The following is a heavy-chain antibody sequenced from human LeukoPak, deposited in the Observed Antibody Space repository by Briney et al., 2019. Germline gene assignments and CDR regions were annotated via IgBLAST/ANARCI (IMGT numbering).Heavy chain of an antibody. CDR2: IYYSGST. Sequence: SETLSLTCTVSGGSISSGSYYWGWIRQPPGKGLEWIGSIYYSGSTYYNPSLKSRVTISVDTSKNQFSLKLSSVTAADTAVYYCARVLRYFDWLYQQENWFDPWGQGTLVTVSS. J-gene: IGHJ5*02. V-gene: IGHV4-39*07. D-gene: IGHD3-9*01. CDR1: GGSISSGSYY. CDR3: ARVLRYFDWLYQQENWFDP.